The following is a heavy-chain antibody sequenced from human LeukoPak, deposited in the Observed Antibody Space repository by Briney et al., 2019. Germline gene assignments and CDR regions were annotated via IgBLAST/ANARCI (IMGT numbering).Heavy chain of an antibody. J-gene: IGHJ4*02. CDR3: AKEYSSSSAIFDY. CDR2: IWYDGSNK. CDR1: GFTFSSYG. V-gene: IGHV3-33*06. Sequence: GGSLRLSCAASGFTFSSYGMHWVRQAPGKGLEWVAVIWYDGSNKYYADSVKGRFTISRDNSKNTLYLQMNSLRAEDTAVYYCAKEYSSSSAIFDYWGQGTLVTVSS. D-gene: IGHD6-6*01.